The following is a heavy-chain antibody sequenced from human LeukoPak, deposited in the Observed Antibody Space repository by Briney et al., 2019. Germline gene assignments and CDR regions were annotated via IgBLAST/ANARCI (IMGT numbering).Heavy chain of an antibody. CDR2: INPNSGGT. J-gene: IGHJ4*02. V-gene: IGHV1-2*02. CDR1: GYTLTGYY. CDR3: ASRKAAPALWVRFDY. D-gene: IGHD6-6*01. Sequence: ASVKVSCKASGYTLTGYYMHWVRQAPGQGLEWMGWINPNSGGTNYAQKFQGRVTITADKSTSTAYMELSSLRSEDTAVYYCASRKAAPALWVRFDYWGQGTLVTVSS.